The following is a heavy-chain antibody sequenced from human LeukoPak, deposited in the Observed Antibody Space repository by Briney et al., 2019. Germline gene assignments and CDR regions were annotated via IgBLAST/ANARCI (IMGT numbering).Heavy chain of an antibody. J-gene: IGHJ6*03. V-gene: IGHV4-4*09. CDR1: GGSISSYY. Sequence: PSETLSLTCTVSGGSISSYYWSWIRQPPGKGLEWIGYIYTSGSTNYNPSLKSRVTISVDTSKNQFSLKLSSVTAADTAVYYCARHGLITGTPSSYYYYYMDVWGKGTTVTVSS. CDR3: ARHGLITGTPSSYYYYYMDV. D-gene: IGHD1-7*01. CDR2: IYTSGST.